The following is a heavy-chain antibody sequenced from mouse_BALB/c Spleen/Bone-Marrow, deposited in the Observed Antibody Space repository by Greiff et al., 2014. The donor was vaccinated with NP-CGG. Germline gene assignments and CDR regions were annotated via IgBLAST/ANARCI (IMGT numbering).Heavy chain of an antibody. Sequence: EVQLVESGGGLVQPGGSLRLSCAPSGFTFTDYYMNWDRQPPGKALEWLGFIRNKANGYTTEYSASVKSRFTISRDNSQNILYLQMNTLRADDSATYYCARDKGRVFFDYWGQGTTLTVSS. V-gene: IGHV7-3*02. J-gene: IGHJ2*01. CDR3: ARDKGRVFFDY. CDR2: IRNKANGYTT. CDR1: GFTFTDYY.